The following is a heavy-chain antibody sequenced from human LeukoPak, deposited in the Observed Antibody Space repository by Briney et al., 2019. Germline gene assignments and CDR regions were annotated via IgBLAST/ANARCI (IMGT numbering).Heavy chain of an antibody. V-gene: IGHV4-59*01. CDR2: IYYSGST. CDR3: ARAGPYSSSWSPFDY. CDR1: GGSISSYY. Sequence: SETLSLTCTGSGGSISSYYWSWIRQPPGKGLEWMGYIYYSGSTNYNPSLKSRVTISVDTSKNQFSLKLSSVTAADTAVYYCARAGPYSSSWSPFDYWGQGTLVTVSS. D-gene: IGHD6-13*01. J-gene: IGHJ4*02.